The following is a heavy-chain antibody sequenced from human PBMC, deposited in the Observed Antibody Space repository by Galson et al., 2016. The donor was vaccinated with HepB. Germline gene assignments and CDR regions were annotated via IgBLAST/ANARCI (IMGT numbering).Heavy chain of an antibody. CDR3: AKGADIYFDFWSGRDTMDH. Sequence: SLRLSCAASGFTFRDYAMHWVRQAPGKGLEWISAISTSGGSSTYADSVKGRFTISRDNSKNTLYLQLNSLRAEDTSFYYCAKGADIYFDFWSGRDTMDHWGQGTLVTTSS. CDR1: GFTFRDYA. J-gene: IGHJ4*02. D-gene: IGHD3-3*01. CDR2: ISTSGGSS. V-gene: IGHV3-23*01.